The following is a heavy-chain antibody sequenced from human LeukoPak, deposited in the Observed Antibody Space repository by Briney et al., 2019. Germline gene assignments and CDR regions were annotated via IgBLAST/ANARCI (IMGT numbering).Heavy chain of an antibody. Sequence: PSETLSLTCTVSGGSISSGDYYWSWIRQPPGKGLEWIGYIYYSGSTYYNPSLKSRVTVSVDTSKNQFSLKLSSLTAADTAVYYCARDGDYGDYGDSGDPAGYWYFDLWGRGTLVTVAS. CDR2: IYYSGST. CDR3: ARDGDYGDYGDSGDPAGYWYFDL. V-gene: IGHV4-30-4*02. J-gene: IGHJ2*01. CDR1: GGSISSGDYY. D-gene: IGHD4-17*01.